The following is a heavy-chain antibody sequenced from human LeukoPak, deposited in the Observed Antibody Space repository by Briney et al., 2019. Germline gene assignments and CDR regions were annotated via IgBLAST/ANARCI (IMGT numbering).Heavy chain of an antibody. CDR2: IYYSGST. D-gene: IGHD2-21*02. Sequence: SETLSLTCTVSGGSISSSSYYWGWIRQPPGKGLEWIGSIYYSGSTYYNPSLKSRVTISVDTSKNQFSLKLSSVTAADTAVYYCASFVVVTAYYYYGMDVWGQGTTVTVSS. CDR1: GGSISSSSYY. CDR3: ASFVVVTAYYYYGMDV. J-gene: IGHJ6*02. V-gene: IGHV4-39*07.